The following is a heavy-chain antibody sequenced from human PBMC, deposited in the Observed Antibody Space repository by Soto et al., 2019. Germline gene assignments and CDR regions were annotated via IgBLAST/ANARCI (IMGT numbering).Heavy chain of an antibody. CDR1: GGSISSDSYY. J-gene: IGHJ4*02. CDR2: IDYSGNT. CDR3: FRPYSAYERPFVF. V-gene: IGHV4-39*01. D-gene: IGHD5-12*01. Sequence: SETLSLTCTVSGGSISSDSYYWGWVRQPPGKGLEWIGTIDYSGNTYYNPSLKSRVTISVDTSKTQFSLNLSSVTAADTAVYYFFRPYSAYERPFVFWGPGILVTVFS.